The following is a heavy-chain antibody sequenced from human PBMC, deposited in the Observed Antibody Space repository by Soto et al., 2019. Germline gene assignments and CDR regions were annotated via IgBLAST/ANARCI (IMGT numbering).Heavy chain of an antibody. Sequence: GGSLRLSCAASGFTFSSYWMSWVRQAPGKGLEWVANIKQDGSEKYYVDSVKGRFTISRDNAKNSLYLQMNSLRAEDTAVYYCARKFQLVPYYYYYGMDVWGQGTTVTVSS. V-gene: IGHV3-7*03. J-gene: IGHJ6*02. CDR2: IKQDGSEK. CDR1: GFTFSSYW. D-gene: IGHD6-13*01. CDR3: ARKFQLVPYYYYYGMDV.